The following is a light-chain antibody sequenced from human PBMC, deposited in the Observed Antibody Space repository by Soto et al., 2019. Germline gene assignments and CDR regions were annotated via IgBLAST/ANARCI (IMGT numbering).Light chain of an antibody. V-gene: IGLV1-44*01. CDR2: SHN. Sequence: QSVLTQPLSASGTPGQRVIISCSGSSSNIGSNTVNWYQQLPGTAPKLLIYSHNQRPSGVPDRFSGSKSGTSASLAISGLQSEDEADYYCAAWDDSLNGVVFGGGTKLTV. CDR1: SSNIGSNT. CDR3: AAWDDSLNGVV. J-gene: IGLJ2*01.